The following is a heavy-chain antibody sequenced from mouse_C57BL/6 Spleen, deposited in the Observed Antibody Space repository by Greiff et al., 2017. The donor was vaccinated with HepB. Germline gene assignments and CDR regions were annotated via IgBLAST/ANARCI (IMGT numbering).Heavy chain of an antibody. CDR2: IYPRSGNT. Sequence: VQLQQSGAELARPGASVKLSCKASGYTFTSYGISWVKQRTGQGLEWIGEIYPRSGNTYYNEKFKGKATLTADKSSSTAYMELRSLTSEDSAVYFFASPITTVVATGYFDYWGQGTTLTVSS. V-gene: IGHV1-81*01. CDR3: ASPITTVVATGYFDY. D-gene: IGHD1-1*01. J-gene: IGHJ2*01. CDR1: GYTFTSYG.